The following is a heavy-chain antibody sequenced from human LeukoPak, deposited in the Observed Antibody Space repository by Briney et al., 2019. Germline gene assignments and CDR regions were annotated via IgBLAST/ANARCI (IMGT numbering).Heavy chain of an antibody. J-gene: IGHJ6*03. CDR2: IRPNTGGT. D-gene: IGHD3-16*01. CDR1: GYTFTADYY. V-gene: IGHV1-2*02. CDR3: ARDSFDYYYYMDV. Sequence: ASVKVSFKASGYTFTADYYVHWVRQAPGQGLEWVGWIRPNTGGTIYAQNFQGRVTMTRDTSISTAYMELSRLTSDDTAVYYCARDSFDYYYYMDVWGKGTTVTVSS.